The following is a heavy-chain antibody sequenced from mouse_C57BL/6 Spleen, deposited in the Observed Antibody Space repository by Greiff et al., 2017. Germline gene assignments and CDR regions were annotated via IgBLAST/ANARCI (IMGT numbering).Heavy chain of an antibody. CDR3: ARGGIYDGYFRYFDV. CDR1: GYTFTSYG. J-gene: IGHJ1*03. V-gene: IGHV1-81*01. Sequence: QVQLQQSGAELARPGASVKLSCKASGYTFTSYGISWVKQRTGQGLEWIGEIYPRSGNTYYNEKFKGKATLTADKSSSTAYMELRSLTSEDSAVYFCARGGIYDGYFRYFDVWGTGTTVTVSS. D-gene: IGHD2-3*01. CDR2: IYPRSGNT.